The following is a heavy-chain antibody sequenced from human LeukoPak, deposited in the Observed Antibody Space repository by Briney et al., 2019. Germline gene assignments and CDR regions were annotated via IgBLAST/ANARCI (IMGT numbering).Heavy chain of an antibody. CDR1: GFTFSSYG. J-gene: IGHJ3*02. CDR2: ISYDGSNK. V-gene: IGHV3-30*18. CDR3: AKDTGPVLVGARSHAFDI. Sequence: GRSLRLSCAASGFTFSSYGMHWVRQAPGKGLEWVAVISYDGSNKYYADSVKGRFTISRDNSKNTLYLQMNSLRAEDTAVYYCAKDTGPVLVGARSHAFDIWGQGTMVTVSS. D-gene: IGHD1-26*01.